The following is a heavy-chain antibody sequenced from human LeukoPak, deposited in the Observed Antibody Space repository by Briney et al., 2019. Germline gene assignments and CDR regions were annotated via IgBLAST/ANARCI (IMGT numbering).Heavy chain of an antibody. CDR2: IYYSGST. V-gene: IGHV4-59*12. Sequence: SETLSLTCTVSGGSISSYYWSWIRQPPGKGLEWIGYIYYSGSTNYNPSLKSRVTISVDTSKNQFSLKLSSVTAADTAVYYCARVREGFGNWFDPWGQGTLVTVSS. CDR3: ARVREGFGNWFDP. D-gene: IGHD3-10*01. J-gene: IGHJ5*02. CDR1: GGSISSYY.